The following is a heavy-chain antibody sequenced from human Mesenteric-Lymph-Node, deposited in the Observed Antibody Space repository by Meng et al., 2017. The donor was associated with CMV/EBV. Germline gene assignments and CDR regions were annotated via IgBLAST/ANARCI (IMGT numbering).Heavy chain of an antibody. CDR1: GFTFSSYE. D-gene: IGHD3-10*01. J-gene: IGHJ4*02. V-gene: IGHV3-23*01. Sequence: GESLKISCAASGFTFSSYEMNWVRQAPGKGLEWVSGISVSGGSTYYADSVKGRFTISRDNSKNTLYLQMNSLRAEDTAVYYCAKDGRISMVRGVIITGGYFDYWGQGSLVTVSS. CDR2: ISVSGGST. CDR3: AKDGRISMVRGVIITGGYFDY.